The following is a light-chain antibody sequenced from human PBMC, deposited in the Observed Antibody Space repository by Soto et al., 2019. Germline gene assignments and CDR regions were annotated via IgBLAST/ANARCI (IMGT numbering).Light chain of an antibody. CDR3: CSYAGSSTVVV. CDR1: SSDVGSYNL. CDR2: EGS. Sequence: QSALTQPDSVSGSPGQSFTISCTGTSSDVGSYNLVSWYQQHPGKAPKLMIYEGSKRPSGVSNRFSGSKSGNTASLTISGLQAEDEADYYCCSYAGSSTVVVFGGGTKLTVL. V-gene: IGLV2-23*03. J-gene: IGLJ2*01.